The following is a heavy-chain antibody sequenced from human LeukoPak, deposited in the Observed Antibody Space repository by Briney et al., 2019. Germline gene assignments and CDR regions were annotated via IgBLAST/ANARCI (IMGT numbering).Heavy chain of an antibody. CDR1: GYTFTSYG. Sequence: VASVTVSCTASGYTFTSYGISWVRQAPGQGLEWMGWISAYNGNTNYAQKLQGRVTMTTDTSTSTDYMELRSLRSDDTAVYYCARGCSGGSCSFDYWGQGTLVTVSS. CDR3: ARGCSGGSCSFDY. CDR2: ISAYNGNT. V-gene: IGHV1-18*04. J-gene: IGHJ4*02. D-gene: IGHD2-15*01.